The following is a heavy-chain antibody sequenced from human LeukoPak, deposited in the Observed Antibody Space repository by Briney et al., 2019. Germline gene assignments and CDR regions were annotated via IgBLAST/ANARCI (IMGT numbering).Heavy chain of an antibody. CDR2: IYHGGST. D-gene: IGHD3-22*01. V-gene: IGHV4-59*01. J-gene: IGHJ4*02. Sequence: SETLSLTCSVSNDSISGSFWSWIRQPPGKGLEYIGYIYHGGSTNYNPSLKSRVTISADTAKNQFSLKLTSVTAADTAVYYCARGGDSSGTIIDYWGQGTLVTVSS. CDR3: ARGGDSSGTIIDY. CDR1: NDSISGSF.